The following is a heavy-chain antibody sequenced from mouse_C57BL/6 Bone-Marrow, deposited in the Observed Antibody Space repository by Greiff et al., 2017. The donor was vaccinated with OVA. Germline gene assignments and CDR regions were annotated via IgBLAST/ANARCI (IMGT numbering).Heavy chain of an antibody. Sequence: VQLKESGEGLVKPGGSLKLSCAASGFTFSSYAMSWVRQTPEKRLEWVAYISSGGDYIYYADTVKGRFTISRDNARNTLYLQMSSLKSEDTAMYYCTRGGLRRNYYAMDYWGQGTSVTVSS. CDR3: TRGGLRRNYYAMDY. J-gene: IGHJ4*01. D-gene: IGHD2-4*01. CDR2: ISSGGDYI. V-gene: IGHV5-9-1*02. CDR1: GFTFSSYA.